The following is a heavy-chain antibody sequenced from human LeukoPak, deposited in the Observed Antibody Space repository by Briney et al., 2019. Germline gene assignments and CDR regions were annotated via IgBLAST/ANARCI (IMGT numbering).Heavy chain of an antibody. J-gene: IGHJ4*02. CDR1: GGSFSGYY. CDR3: ARSRSIHYYDSIGY. D-gene: IGHD3-22*01. Sequence: SETLSLTCAVYGGSFSGYYWSWIRQPPGKGLEWIGEINHSGSTNYNPSLKSRVTISVDTSKNQSSLKLSSVTAADTAVYYCARSRSIHYYDSIGYWGQGTLVTVSS. V-gene: IGHV4-34*01. CDR2: INHSGST.